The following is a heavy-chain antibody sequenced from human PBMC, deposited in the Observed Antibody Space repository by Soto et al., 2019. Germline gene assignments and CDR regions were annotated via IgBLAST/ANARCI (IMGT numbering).Heavy chain of an antibody. D-gene: IGHD1-26*01. J-gene: IGHJ4*02. Sequence: SETLSLTCDVSSGSITTSVLWTWVRQFPGKGLEWIGEIAHDGHTNYNPSLSSRVTMSVDLSNSQFSLKVASVTAADTAVYFCVGGRDYDYWGQGTLVTVSS. CDR1: SGSITTSVL. CDR2: IAHDGHT. CDR3: VGGRDYDY. V-gene: IGHV4-4*02.